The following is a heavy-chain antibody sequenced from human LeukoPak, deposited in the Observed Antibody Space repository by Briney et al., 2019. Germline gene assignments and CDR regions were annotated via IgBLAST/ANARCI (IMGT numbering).Heavy chain of an antibody. J-gene: IGHJ4*02. Sequence: GGSLRLSCAASGFTFSSYAMHWVRQAPGKGLEWVAVISYDGSNKYYADSVKGRFTISRDNSKNTLYLQMNSLRAEDTAVYYCHVLLWFGELLADLYYFDYWGQGTLVTVSS. CDR3: HVLLWFGELLADLYYFDY. D-gene: IGHD3-10*01. V-gene: IGHV3-30-3*01. CDR1: GFTFSSYA. CDR2: ISYDGSNK.